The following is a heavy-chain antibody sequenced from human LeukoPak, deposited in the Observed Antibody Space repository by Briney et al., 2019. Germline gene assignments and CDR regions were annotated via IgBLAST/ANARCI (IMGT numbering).Heavy chain of an antibody. CDR2: IYYSGRT. CDR3: ATYYYDSSGSFFDP. D-gene: IGHD3-22*01. V-gene: IGHV4-39*01. J-gene: IGHJ5*02. Sequence: PSETLSLTCTVSGASVSGSAYYWGWIRQPPGTGLEWIGNIYYSGRTYYNESLASRVTISIDTSKYQFSLKLSSVTAADTAVYYCATYYYDSSGSFFDPWGQGTLVTVSS. CDR1: GASVSGSAYY.